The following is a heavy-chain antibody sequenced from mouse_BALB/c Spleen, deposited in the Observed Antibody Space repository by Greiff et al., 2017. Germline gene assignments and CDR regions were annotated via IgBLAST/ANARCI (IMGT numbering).Heavy chain of an antibody. CDR2: IYPGDGST. Sequence: VQLQQSGPELVKPGASVKMSCKASGYTFTSYYIHWVKQRPGQGLEWIGWIYPGDGSTKYNEKFKGKTTLTADKSSSTAYMLLSSLTSEDSAIYFCASEYAMDYWGQGTSVTVSS. CDR3: ASEYAMDY. J-gene: IGHJ4*01. CDR1: GYTFTSYY. V-gene: IGHV1S56*01.